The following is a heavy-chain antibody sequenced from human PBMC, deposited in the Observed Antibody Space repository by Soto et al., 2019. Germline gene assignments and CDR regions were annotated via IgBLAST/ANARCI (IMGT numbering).Heavy chain of an antibody. Sequence: PGGSLGLSCAASGFTFRNYAMTWVRQAPGKGPEWISTVNNGGGGTYYADSVKGRFTISRDNSKNTLYLQVSSLRAEDTAVYYCAKERLGRGIDYWGQGILVTVSS. CDR3: AKERLGRGIDY. CDR1: GFTFRNYA. V-gene: IGHV3-23*01. CDR2: VNNGGGGT. J-gene: IGHJ4*02. D-gene: IGHD3-10*01.